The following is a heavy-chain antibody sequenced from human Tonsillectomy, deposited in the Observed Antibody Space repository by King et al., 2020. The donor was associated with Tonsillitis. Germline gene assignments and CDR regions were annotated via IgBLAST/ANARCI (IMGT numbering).Heavy chain of an antibody. CDR3: ARGYSSGWSAVGIGGSPTYFDD. D-gene: IGHD6-19*01. CDR2: IYYSGST. CDR1: GGSISSSSYY. J-gene: IGHJ4*02. V-gene: IGHV4-39*07. Sequence: QLQESGPGLVKPSETLSLTCTVSGGSISSSSYYWGWIRQPPGKGLEWIGSIYYSGSTYYYPSLKSRVTISVDTSKNQFSLKLSSVTAADTAVYYCARGYSSGWSAVGIGGSPTYFDDWGQGTLVTVSS.